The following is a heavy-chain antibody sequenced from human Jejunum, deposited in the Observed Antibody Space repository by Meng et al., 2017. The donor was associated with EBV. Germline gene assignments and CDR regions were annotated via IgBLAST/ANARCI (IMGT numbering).Heavy chain of an antibody. D-gene: IGHD3-16*01. CDR3: AKIRSGGASWDY. CDR1: GASFNNYY. J-gene: IGHJ4*02. Sequence: QVQLQESGPGLVMPSETLSLPCTVSGASFNNYYWSWIRQPPGKGLEWIGYIYSGRTSYNPSLKSRVTMSLDTSKNQVSLKVNSVTAADTAVYYCAKIRSGGASWDYWGQGALVTVSS. CDR2: IYSGRT. V-gene: IGHV4-59*01.